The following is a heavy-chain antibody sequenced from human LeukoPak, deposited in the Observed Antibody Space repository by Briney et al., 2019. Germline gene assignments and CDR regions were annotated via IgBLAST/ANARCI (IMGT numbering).Heavy chain of an antibody. J-gene: IGHJ4*02. CDR2: IYYSGST. CDR3: ARGGLEYQLLSYFDY. CDR1: GGSISSGGYY. D-gene: IGHD2-2*01. Sequence: SETLSLTCTVSGGSISSGGYYWSWIRQHPGKGLEWIGYIYYSGSTYYNPSLESRVTISVDTSKNQFSLKLSSVTAADTAVYYCARGGLEYQLLSYFDYWGQGTLVTVSS. V-gene: IGHV4-31*03.